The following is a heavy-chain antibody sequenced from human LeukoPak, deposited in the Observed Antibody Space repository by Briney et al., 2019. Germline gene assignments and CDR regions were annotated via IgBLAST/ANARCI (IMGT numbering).Heavy chain of an antibody. CDR1: GFTFSSYA. J-gene: IGHJ4*02. CDR3: AKDSGYSYGRPIDY. D-gene: IGHD5-18*01. V-gene: IGHV3-23*01. CDR2: ISGSGGST. Sequence: GGSLRPSCAASGFTFSSYAMSWVRQAPGKGLEWVSAISGSGGSTYYADSVKGRFTISRDNSKNTLYLQMNSLRAEDTAVYYCAKDSGYSYGRPIDYWGQGTLVTVSS.